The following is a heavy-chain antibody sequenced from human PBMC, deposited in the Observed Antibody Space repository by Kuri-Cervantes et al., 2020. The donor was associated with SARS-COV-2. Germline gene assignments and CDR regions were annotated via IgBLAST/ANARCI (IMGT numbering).Heavy chain of an antibody. J-gene: IGHJ4*02. Sequence: GESLKISCAASGLTFTRYWMNWVRQAPGKGLEWVATIKGDGSEKYYVESVKGRFTVSRDNAENSLYLQMNSLRAEDTAVYYCARIGELGIPDYWGQGTLVTVSS. CDR2: IKGDGSEK. D-gene: IGHD7-27*01. CDR3: ARIGELGIPDY. CDR1: GLTFTRYW. V-gene: IGHV3-7*01.